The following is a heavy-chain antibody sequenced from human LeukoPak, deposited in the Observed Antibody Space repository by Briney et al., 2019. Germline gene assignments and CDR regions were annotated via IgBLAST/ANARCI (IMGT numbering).Heavy chain of an antibody. CDR1: GYTFTGYY. D-gene: IGHD3-3*01. CDR2: INPNSGGT. V-gene: IGHV1-2*02. Sequence: GASVKVSCKASGYTFTGYYMHWVRQAPGQGLEWMGWINPNSGGTNYAQKFQGRVTMTRDTSISTAYMELSRLRSDDTAVYYCATLGDFGVVKEGKYYYYYYMDVWGKGTTVTVSS. J-gene: IGHJ6*03. CDR3: ATLGDFGVVKEGKYYYYYYMDV.